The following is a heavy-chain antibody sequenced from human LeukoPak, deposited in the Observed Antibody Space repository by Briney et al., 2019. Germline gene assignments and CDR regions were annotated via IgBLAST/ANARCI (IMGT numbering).Heavy chain of an antibody. CDR3: ARVAVVRGVIAAYYFDY. Sequence: GGSLRLSCAASGFTFSDYYMSWIRQAPGKGLGWVSYISGSSSSTNYADSLKGRFTISRDNAKNSLYLQMNSLRAEDTAVYYCARVAVVRGVIAAYYFDYWGQGTVVTVSS. D-gene: IGHD3-10*01. CDR2: ISGSSSST. CDR1: GFTFSDYY. J-gene: IGHJ4*02. V-gene: IGHV3-11*06.